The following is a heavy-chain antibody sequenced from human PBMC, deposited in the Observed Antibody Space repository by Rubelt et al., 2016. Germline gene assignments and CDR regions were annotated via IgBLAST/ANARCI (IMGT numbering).Heavy chain of an antibody. CDR1: GGTSRTYS. CDR3: ASRYCSTTSCYHFDY. V-gene: IGHV1-69*04. Sequence: QVQLVQSGAEAKKPGSSVKVSCKASGGTSRTYSISWVRQAPGQGLEWMGRIIPILGVANYEQKFQGRVTITADKSTRTAYMELSSLTAEDTAVYYCASRYCSTTSCYHFDYWGQGTLVTVSS. CDR2: IIPILGVA. D-gene: IGHD2-2*01. J-gene: IGHJ4*02.